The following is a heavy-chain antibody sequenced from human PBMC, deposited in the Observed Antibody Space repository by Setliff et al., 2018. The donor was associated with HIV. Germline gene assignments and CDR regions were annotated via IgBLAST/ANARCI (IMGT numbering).Heavy chain of an antibody. CDR1: GDSISSGSNY. Sequence: PSETLSLTCTVSGDSISSGSNYWSWIRQPAGKGLEWIGRIYTSGPRYNPSLENRVTISVDTSKSQFFLMLSSVTAADTAVYYCARGRNRNYVVYGMDVWGQGTTVTVSS. CDR2: IYTSGP. CDR3: ARGRNRNYVVYGMDV. J-gene: IGHJ6*02. D-gene: IGHD1-7*01. V-gene: IGHV4-61*02.